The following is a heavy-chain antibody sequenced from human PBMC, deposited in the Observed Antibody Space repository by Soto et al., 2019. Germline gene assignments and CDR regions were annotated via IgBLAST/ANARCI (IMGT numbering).Heavy chain of an antibody. J-gene: IGHJ4*02. V-gene: IGHV3-23*01. Sequence: PGGSLRLSCAASGFTFSSYAMSWVRQAPGKGLEWVSAISGSGGSTYYADSVKGRFTISRDNSKNTLYLQMNSLRAEDTAVYYCAKDSPYGDLPTAGDFDYWGQGTLVTVSS. CDR1: GFTFSSYA. D-gene: IGHD4-17*01. CDR2: ISGSGGST. CDR3: AKDSPYGDLPTAGDFDY.